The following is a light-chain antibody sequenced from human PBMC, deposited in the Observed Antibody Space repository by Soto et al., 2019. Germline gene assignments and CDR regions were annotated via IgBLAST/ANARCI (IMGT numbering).Light chain of an antibody. CDR3: QQYDNLP. CDR1: QDISNY. V-gene: IGKV1-33*01. Sequence: DIQMTQSPSSLSASVGDRVTITCQASQDISNYLNWYQQKPGKAPKLLIYDASNLETGVPSRFSGSGSGTDFTFTISSLQPEDIATYYCQQYDNLPLGGRTKVEIK. CDR2: DAS. J-gene: IGKJ4*01.